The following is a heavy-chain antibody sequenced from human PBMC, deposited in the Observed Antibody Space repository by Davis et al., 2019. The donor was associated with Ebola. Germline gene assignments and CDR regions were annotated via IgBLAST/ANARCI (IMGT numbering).Heavy chain of an antibody. CDR3: ARERGEWELLYYFDY. Sequence: GESLKISCAASGFTFSSYGMHWVRQAPGKGLEWVAVIWYDGSNKYYADSVKGRFTISRDNSKNTLYLQMNSLRAEDTAVYYCARERGEWELLYYFDYWGQGTLVTVSS. CDR2: IWYDGSNK. V-gene: IGHV3-33*01. CDR1: GFTFSSYG. D-gene: IGHD1-26*01. J-gene: IGHJ4*02.